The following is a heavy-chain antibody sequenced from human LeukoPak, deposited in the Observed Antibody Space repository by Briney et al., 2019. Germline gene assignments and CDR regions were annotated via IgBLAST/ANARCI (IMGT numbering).Heavy chain of an antibody. Sequence: GGSLRLSCAASGFAFSFYAMSWLRQPPGKGLEWVSTINANSGTTSYAASVRGRFTISRDNSKNTLYLQVNTLRADDTAAYYCAKPVSGGLAVTADWFHPWGQGTLVVVSS. D-gene: IGHD6-19*01. CDR3: AKPVSGGLAVTADWFHP. CDR1: GFAFSFYA. V-gene: IGHV3-23*01. J-gene: IGHJ5*01. CDR2: INANSGTT.